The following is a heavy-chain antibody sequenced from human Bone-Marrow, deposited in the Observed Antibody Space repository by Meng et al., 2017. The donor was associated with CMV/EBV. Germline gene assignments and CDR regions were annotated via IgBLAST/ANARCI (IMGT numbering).Heavy chain of an antibody. CDR2: ISWNSGTM. Sequence: LTCAASGFTFDDYAMHWVRQAPGKGLEWVSGISWNSGTMGYADSVKGRFTISRDNAKSALYLQMSSLRSEDMALYYCVKSTRYSGYDLGIFDYWGQGTLVTVSS. CDR1: GFTFDDYA. V-gene: IGHV3-9*03. CDR3: VKSTRYSGYDLGIFDY. J-gene: IGHJ4*02. D-gene: IGHD5-12*01.